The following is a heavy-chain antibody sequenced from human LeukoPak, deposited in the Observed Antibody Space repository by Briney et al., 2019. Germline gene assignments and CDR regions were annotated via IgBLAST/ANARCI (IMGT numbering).Heavy chain of an antibody. CDR2: IIPIFGTA. J-gene: IGHJ4*02. Sequence: AASVKVSCKASGGTFSSYAISWVRQAPGQGLEWMGGIIPIFGTANYAQKFQGRVTITADESTSTAYMELSSLRSEDTAVYYCARALFGAAFFDYWGQGTLVTVSS. D-gene: IGHD3-16*01. CDR1: GGTFSSYA. CDR3: ARALFGAAFFDY. V-gene: IGHV1-69*01.